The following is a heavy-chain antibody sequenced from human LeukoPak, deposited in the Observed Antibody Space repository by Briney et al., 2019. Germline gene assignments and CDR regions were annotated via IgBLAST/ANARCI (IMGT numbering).Heavy chain of an antibody. CDR3: ARGPRGYSYVFHDNWFDP. J-gene: IGHJ5*02. CDR1: GGSFSGYY. V-gene: IGHV4-34*01. D-gene: IGHD5-18*01. Sequence: SETLSLTCAVYGGSFSGYYWSWIRQPPGKGLEWIGEINHSGSTNYNPSLKSRVTISVDTSKNQFSLKLSSVTAADTAVYYCARGPRGYSYVFHDNWFDPWGQGTLVTVSS. CDR2: INHSGST.